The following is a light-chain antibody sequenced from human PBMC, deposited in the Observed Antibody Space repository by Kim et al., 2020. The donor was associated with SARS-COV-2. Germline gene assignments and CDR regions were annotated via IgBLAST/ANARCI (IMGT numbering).Light chain of an antibody. CDR3: QQYGTSRGT. J-gene: IGKJ1*01. V-gene: IGKV3-20*01. CDR1: QSVSTNY. CDR2: GAS. Sequence: EIVLTPSPGTLSLSPGEKATLSCRARQSVSTNYLAWYQQKPGQAPRLLIYGASSRATGIPDRFSGSGSGTDFTLTISRLEPEDFAVYYCQQYGTSRGTFGQGTKVDIK.